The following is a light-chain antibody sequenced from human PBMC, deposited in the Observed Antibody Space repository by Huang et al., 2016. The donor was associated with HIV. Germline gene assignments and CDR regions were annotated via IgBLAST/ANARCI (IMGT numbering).Light chain of an antibody. CDR3: QQRNNWPYT. Sequence: EIVLTQSPATLYLSPGERATLSCRASQCVSSSLAWYQQSPGQAPRLLIHDASNRATDVPARFSGSGSGTDFTLTISSLEPEDSAVYYCQQRNNWPYTFGQGTKLEIK. CDR1: QCVSSS. J-gene: IGKJ2*01. CDR2: DAS. V-gene: IGKV3-11*01.